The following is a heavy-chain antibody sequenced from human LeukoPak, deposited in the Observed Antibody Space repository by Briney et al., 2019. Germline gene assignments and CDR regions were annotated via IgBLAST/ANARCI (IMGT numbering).Heavy chain of an antibody. J-gene: IGHJ6*03. CDR1: GGSISSYY. CDR2: INHSGNT. Sequence: SETLSLTCTVSGGSISSYYWSWIRQPPGKGLEWIGEINHSGNTNYNPSLKSRVTISVDTSKIQFSLKLSSVTAADTAVYYCARYNLGYCSGGSCYRYYYYYMDVWGKGTTVTISS. D-gene: IGHD2-15*01. V-gene: IGHV4-59*01. CDR3: ARYNLGYCSGGSCYRYYYYYMDV.